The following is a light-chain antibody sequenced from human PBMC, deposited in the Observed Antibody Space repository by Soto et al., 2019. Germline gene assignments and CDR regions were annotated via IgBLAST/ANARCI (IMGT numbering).Light chain of an antibody. Sequence: EIVMTQSPATLSVSPGGRATLSCRASQSVSSNLAWHQQKPGQAPRLLIYGASTRATGIPARFSGSGSGTEFTLTISSLQSEDFAVYYCQQYKNWPRTFGQGTKVEIK. CDR3: QQYKNWPRT. CDR1: QSVSSN. CDR2: GAS. V-gene: IGKV3-15*01. J-gene: IGKJ1*01.